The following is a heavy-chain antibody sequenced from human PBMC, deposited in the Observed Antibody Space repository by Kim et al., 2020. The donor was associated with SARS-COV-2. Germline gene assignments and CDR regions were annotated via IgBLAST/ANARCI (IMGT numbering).Heavy chain of an antibody. J-gene: IGHJ6*02. CDR2: IYYSGST. V-gene: IGHV4-31*03. CDR3: ASRSYDFWSSDEGGNYSCCYGMDV. D-gene: IGHD3-3*01. CDR1: GGPISSGGYY. Sequence: SETLSLTCTVSGGPISSGGYYWSWIRQHPGKGLEWIGYIYYSGSTYYNPSLKSRVTIPVDTSKNQFSLKLSSVTAADTAVYYCASRSYDFWSSDEGGNYSCCYGMDVWGQGTTVTVSS.